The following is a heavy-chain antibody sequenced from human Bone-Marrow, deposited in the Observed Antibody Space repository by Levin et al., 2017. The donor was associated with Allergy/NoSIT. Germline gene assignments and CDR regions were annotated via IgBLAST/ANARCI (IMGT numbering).Heavy chain of an antibody. CDR2: IKTEREGMTT. J-gene: IGHJ4*02. Sequence: SGGSLRLSCVASGFTFSNAWMNWVRQAPGKGLEWLGRIKTEREGMTTEFAAPAKGRFTISRDDSRNTLYLQMNSLQTEDTAIYYCTTRILTTNDYWGQGTLVTVSS. D-gene: IGHD4-11*01. CDR1: GFTFSNAW. V-gene: IGHV3-15*01. CDR3: TTRILTTNDY.